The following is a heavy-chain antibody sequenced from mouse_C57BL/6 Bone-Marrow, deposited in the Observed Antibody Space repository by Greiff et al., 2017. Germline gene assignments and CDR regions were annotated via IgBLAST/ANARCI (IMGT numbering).Heavy chain of an antibody. D-gene: IGHD2-2*01. CDR1: GYTFTSYV. CDR2: IYPYNDGT. V-gene: IGHV1-14*01. Sequence: VQLKESGPELVKPGASVKMSCKASGYTFTSYVMHWVKQKPGQGLEWIGYIYPYNDGTKYNEKFKGKAPLTSDKSSSTAYMELSSLTSEDSAVYYCAIYYGSVDYWGQGTTLTVSS. J-gene: IGHJ2*01. CDR3: AIYYGSVDY.